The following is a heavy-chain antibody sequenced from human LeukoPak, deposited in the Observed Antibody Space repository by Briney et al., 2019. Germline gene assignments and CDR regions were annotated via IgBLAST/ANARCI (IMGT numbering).Heavy chain of an antibody. CDR2: IKQDGSEK. CDR3: ARELPSYSSGWYEDRYYFDY. V-gene: IGHV3-7*01. J-gene: IGHJ4*02. D-gene: IGHD6-19*01. CDR1: GFTFSSYW. Sequence: GGSLRLSCGASGFTFSSYWMSWVRQAPGKGLEWVANIKQDGSEKYYVDSVKGRFTISRDNAKNSLYLQMNSLRAEDTAVYYCARELPSYSSGWYEDRYYFDYWGQGTLVTVSS.